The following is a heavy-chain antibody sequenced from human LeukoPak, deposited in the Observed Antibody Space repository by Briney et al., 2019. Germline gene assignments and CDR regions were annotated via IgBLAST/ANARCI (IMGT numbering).Heavy chain of an antibody. Sequence: SETLSLTCAVYGGSFSGYYWSWIRQPPRKGLEWIGEINHSGSTNYNPSLKSRVTISVDTSKNQFSLKLSSVTAADTAVYYCARRAITIFRNYYYYYMDVWGKGTTVTVSS. CDR1: GGSFSGYY. CDR3: ARRAITIFRNYYYYYMDV. D-gene: IGHD3-3*01. J-gene: IGHJ6*03. V-gene: IGHV4-34*01. CDR2: INHSGST.